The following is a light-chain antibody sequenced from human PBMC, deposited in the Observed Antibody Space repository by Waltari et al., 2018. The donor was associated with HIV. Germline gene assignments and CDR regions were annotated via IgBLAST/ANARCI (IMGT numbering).Light chain of an antibody. Sequence: NFMLTQPHSVSESPEKTVTISCTRTSGSIASNYVQWFQQRPGKAPTTILYEDYQRPSGVPDRFSGSLTISGVKTEDEADYYCQSFDTNNHWVFGGGTRLTVL. V-gene: IGLV6-57*03. CDR1: SGSIASNY. J-gene: IGLJ3*02. CDR3: QSFDTNNHWV. CDR2: EDY.